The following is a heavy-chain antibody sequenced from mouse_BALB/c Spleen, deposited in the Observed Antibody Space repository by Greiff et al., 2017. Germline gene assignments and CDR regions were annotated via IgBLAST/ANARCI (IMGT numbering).Heavy chain of an antibody. CDR3: ARWGDGYPAWFAY. CDR1: GYSITSGYS. Sequence: EVQGVESGPDLVKPSQSLSLTCTVTGYSITSGYSWPWIRQFPGNKLEWMGYIHYSGSTNYNPSLKSRISITRDTSKNQFFLQLNSVTTEDTATYYCARWGDGYPAWFAYWGQGTLVTVSA. CDR2: IHYSGST. V-gene: IGHV3-1*02. D-gene: IGHD2-3*01. J-gene: IGHJ3*01.